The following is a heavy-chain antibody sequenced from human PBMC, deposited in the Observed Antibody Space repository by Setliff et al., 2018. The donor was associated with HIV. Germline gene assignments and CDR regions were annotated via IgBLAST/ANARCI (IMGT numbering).Heavy chain of an antibody. V-gene: IGHV4-31*01. Sequence: PSETLSLTRTVSGGSITSGGYNWIWIRQHPEKGLEWIGYVDFGFRRYYNPSLKSQVIISVYTPKNQFSLTFNSVTAADTAVYYCATDRGGRYLDYWGQGAPVTVSS. CDR3: ATDRGGRYLDY. D-gene: IGHD3-10*01. CDR2: VDFGFRR. J-gene: IGHJ4*02. CDR1: GGSITSGGYN.